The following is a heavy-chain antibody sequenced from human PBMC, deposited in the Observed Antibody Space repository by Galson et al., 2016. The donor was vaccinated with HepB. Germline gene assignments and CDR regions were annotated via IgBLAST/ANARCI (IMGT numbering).Heavy chain of an antibody. CDR2: ISGNARST. V-gene: IGHV3-23*01. CDR3: AKDLSYWNSPFFDY. CDR1: GFTFNNYG. J-gene: IGHJ4*02. Sequence: SLRLSCAASGFTFNNYGMNWVRQAPGKGLEWLSYISGNARSTYYADSVKGRFTISRDNSKNTLYLQVNSLRAEDTAVYYCAKDLSYWNSPFFDYWGQGTLVTVSS. D-gene: IGHD1-7*01.